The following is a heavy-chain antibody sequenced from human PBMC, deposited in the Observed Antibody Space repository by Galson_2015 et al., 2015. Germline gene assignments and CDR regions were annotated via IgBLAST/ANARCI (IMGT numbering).Heavy chain of an antibody. CDR2: ISGRGGST. CDR3: AKVVAAAGTGYNWFDP. Sequence: SLRLSCAASGFTFSSYVMSWVRQAPGKGLEWVSTISGRGGSTYYADSVKGRFTISRDNSKNTLYLQMNSLRAEDTAVYYCAKVVAAAGTGYNWFDPWGQGTLVTVSS. D-gene: IGHD6-13*01. J-gene: IGHJ5*02. V-gene: IGHV3-23*01. CDR1: GFTFSSYV.